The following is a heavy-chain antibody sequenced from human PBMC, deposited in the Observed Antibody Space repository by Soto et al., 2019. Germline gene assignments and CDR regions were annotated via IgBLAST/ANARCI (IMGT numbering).Heavy chain of an antibody. CDR1: GDSISTADYY. J-gene: IGHJ4*02. CDR2: IYYSGNT. Sequence: SETLSLTCTVSGDSISTADYYWNWIRQPPGKGLEWIGYIYYSGNTYYIPSLKSRVTISVDTSKNQISLKLNSVTAADTAVYYCARGIYSTSSFFDSWGQGTLVTSPQ. CDR3: ARGIYSTSSFFDS. V-gene: IGHV4-30-4*01. D-gene: IGHD6-6*01.